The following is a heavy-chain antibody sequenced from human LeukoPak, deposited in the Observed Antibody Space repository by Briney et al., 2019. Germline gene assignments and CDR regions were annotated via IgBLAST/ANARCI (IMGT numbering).Heavy chain of an antibody. CDR3: ARSPSRYCSSTSCHQAWYFDL. D-gene: IGHD2-2*01. V-gene: IGHV3-30-3*01. Sequence: GGSLRLSCAASGFTFSSYAMHWVRQAPGKGLEWVAVISYDGSNKYYADSVKGRFTISRDNSKNTLYLQMNSLRAEDTAVYYCARSPSRYCSSTSCHQAWYFDLWGRGTLVTVSS. CDR2: ISYDGSNK. CDR1: GFTFSSYA. J-gene: IGHJ2*01.